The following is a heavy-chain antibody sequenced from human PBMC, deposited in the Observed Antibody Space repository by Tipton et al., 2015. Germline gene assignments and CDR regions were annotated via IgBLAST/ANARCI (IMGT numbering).Heavy chain of an antibody. CDR2: IYYSGST. V-gene: IGHV4-31*03. CDR3: ARGGSTYNWFDP. Sequence: TLSLTCTVSGGSVSISSYYWSWIRQHPGKGLEWIGYIYYSGSTYYNPSLKSRVTISVDTSKNNFSLKLSSVTAADTAVYFCARGGSTYNWFDPWGQGTLVTVSS. J-gene: IGHJ5*02. D-gene: IGHD3-10*01. CDR1: GGSVSISSYY.